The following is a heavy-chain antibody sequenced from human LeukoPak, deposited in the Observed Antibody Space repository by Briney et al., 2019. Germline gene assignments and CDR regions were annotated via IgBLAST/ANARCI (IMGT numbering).Heavy chain of an antibody. Sequence: PGRSLRLSCAASGFTFDDYAMHWVRQAPGKGLVWVSRVNTDESRTNYADSVKGRFTISRDNAKNTVYLQMNSLRAEDTAVYYCARGASGSYYVDYWGQGILVTVSS. D-gene: IGHD1-26*01. CDR2: VNTDESRT. J-gene: IGHJ4*02. CDR1: GFTFDDYA. CDR3: ARGASGSYYVDY. V-gene: IGHV3-74*01.